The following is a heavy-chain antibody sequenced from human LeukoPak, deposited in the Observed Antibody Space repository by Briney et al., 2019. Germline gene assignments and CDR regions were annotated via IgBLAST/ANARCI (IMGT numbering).Heavy chain of an antibody. D-gene: IGHD6-19*01. CDR3: AKDLGGSGWTLFDC. J-gene: IGHJ4*02. CDR2: IKQDGSEE. V-gene: IGHV3-7*03. CDR1: GFTFTDYW. Sequence: GGSLRLSCGASGFTFTDYWMTWVRQAPEKGLEWVANIKQDGSEEYYVDSVKGRFTISRDNSKNTLYLQMNSLRAEDTAVYYCAKDLGGSGWTLFDCWGPGTLVTVSS.